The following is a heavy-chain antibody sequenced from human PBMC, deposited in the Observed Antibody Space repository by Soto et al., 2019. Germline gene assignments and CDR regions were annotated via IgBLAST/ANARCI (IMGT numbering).Heavy chain of an antibody. CDR3: ARDRVAARPGWFDP. CDR2: ISHSRST. V-gene: IGHV4-4*02. CDR1: GDSINSSHW. D-gene: IGHD6-6*01. Sequence: SETLSLTCAVSGDSINSSHWWNWVRQPPGKGLEWIGQISHSRSTNYNPSLTSRVTISVDTSKNQFSLKLSSVTAADTAVYYCARDRVAARPGWFDPWGQGTLVTVSS. J-gene: IGHJ5*02.